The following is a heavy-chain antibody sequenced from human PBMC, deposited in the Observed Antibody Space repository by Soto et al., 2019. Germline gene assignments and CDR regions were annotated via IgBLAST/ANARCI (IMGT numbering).Heavy chain of an antibody. Sequence: SETLSLTCTVSGDSISSYYWSWIRQPPGKGLEWIECIFYKGSPNYNPSLKSRVTVAVDTSKNQFSLKLSSVTAADTAVYYCARGAYSGYDFVLDYWGPGTLVTVSS. V-gene: IGHV4-59*01. CDR2: IFYKGSP. CDR1: GDSISSYY. D-gene: IGHD5-12*01. CDR3: ARGAYSGYDFVLDY. J-gene: IGHJ4*02.